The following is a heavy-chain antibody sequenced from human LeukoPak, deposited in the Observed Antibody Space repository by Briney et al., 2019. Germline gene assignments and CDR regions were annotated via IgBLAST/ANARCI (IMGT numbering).Heavy chain of an antibody. Sequence: SETLSLTCTVSGGSISSYYWSWIRQPPGKGLEWIWYIYYSGSTNYNPSLKSRVTISVDTSKNQFSLKLSSVTAADTAVYYCARDGNDFWSGQDAFDIWGQGTMVTVSS. CDR2: IYYSGST. J-gene: IGHJ3*02. CDR3: ARDGNDFWSGQDAFDI. D-gene: IGHD3-3*01. V-gene: IGHV4-59*01. CDR1: GGSISSYY.